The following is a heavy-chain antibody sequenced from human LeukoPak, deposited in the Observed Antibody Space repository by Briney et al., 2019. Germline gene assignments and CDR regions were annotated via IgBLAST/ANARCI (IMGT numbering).Heavy chain of an antibody. D-gene: IGHD6-13*01. Sequence: GGSLRLSCAASGFTFSSYAMSWVRQAPGKWLEWVSAISGSGGSTYYADSVKGRFTISRDNSKNTLYLQMNSLRAEDTAVYYCAKDGVAAAGTELDYWGQGTLVTVSS. V-gene: IGHV3-23*01. CDR2: ISGSGGST. CDR1: GFTFSSYA. CDR3: AKDGVAAAGTELDY. J-gene: IGHJ4*02.